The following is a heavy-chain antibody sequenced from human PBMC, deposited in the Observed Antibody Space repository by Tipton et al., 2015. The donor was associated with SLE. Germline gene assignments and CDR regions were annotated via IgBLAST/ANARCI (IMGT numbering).Heavy chain of an antibody. CDR1: GDSIGRSDYY. Sequence: LRLSCLLSGDSIGRSDYYWGWFRQPPGKGLEWIGNIDFSGSPNYKATLKSRLAISVDTAKNHFTLKMTSVTTADTAVYFCGRGRKWIDARGQGLLVTVSS. D-gene: IGHD5-12*01. CDR2: IDFSGSP. CDR3: GRGRKWIDA. V-gene: IGHV4-39*06. J-gene: IGHJ5*02.